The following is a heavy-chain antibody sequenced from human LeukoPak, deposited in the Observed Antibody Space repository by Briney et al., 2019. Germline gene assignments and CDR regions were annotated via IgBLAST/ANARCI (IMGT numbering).Heavy chain of an antibody. Sequence: GESLKISCMGSGYSFNTYWIAWVRQMPGKGLEWMGVIYPGDSDTRYSPSFQGQVTMSADKSISTAYLQWGSLKASDTAMYYCATDRYCSGGSCSFDYWGQGTLVTVSS. CDR3: ATDRYCSGGSCSFDY. V-gene: IGHV5-51*01. CDR2: IYPGDSDT. J-gene: IGHJ4*02. D-gene: IGHD2-15*01. CDR1: GYSFNTYW.